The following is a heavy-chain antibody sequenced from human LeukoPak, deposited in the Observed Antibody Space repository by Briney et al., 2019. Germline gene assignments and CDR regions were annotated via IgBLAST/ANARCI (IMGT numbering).Heavy chain of an antibody. J-gene: IGHJ5*02. V-gene: IGHV1-2*02. CDR1: GYTFTGYY. CDR3: ARDTAMVTYWFDP. Sequence: ASVKVSCKASGYTFTGYYMHWVRQAPGQGLEWMGWIDPNSGGTNYAQKFQGRVTMTRDTSISTAYMELSRLRSDDTAVYYCARDTAMVTYWFDPWGQGTLVTVSS. D-gene: IGHD5-18*01. CDR2: IDPNSGGT.